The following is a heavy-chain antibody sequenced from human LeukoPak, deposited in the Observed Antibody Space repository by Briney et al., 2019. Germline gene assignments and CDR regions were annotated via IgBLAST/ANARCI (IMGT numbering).Heavy chain of an antibody. D-gene: IGHD6-19*01. CDR1: GFTFSSYA. Sequence: PGGSLRLSCAASGFTFSSYAMSWVRQAPGKGLEWVSAISGSGGSTYYADSVKGRFTISRDNSKNTLYLQMNSLRAEDTAVYYCAMSSGWYFEYFQHWGQGTLVTVSS. CDR2: ISGSGGST. J-gene: IGHJ1*01. CDR3: AMSSGWYFEYFQH. V-gene: IGHV3-23*01.